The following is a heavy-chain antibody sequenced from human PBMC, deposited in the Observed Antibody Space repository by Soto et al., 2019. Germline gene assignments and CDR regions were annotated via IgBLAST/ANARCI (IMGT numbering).Heavy chain of an antibody. Sequence: EVQLVESGGGLVKPGESLRLSCAASGFTFTNAWMNWVRQAPGKGLEWVGRIRSKTDGGTPDYDAPVKGRFTISRDDSKNTLYVQMNSLKTEDTAIYYCTTEKGYWGQGTLVTVSS. V-gene: IGHV3-15*07. J-gene: IGHJ4*02. CDR1: GFTFTNAW. CDR3: TTEKGY. CDR2: IRSKTDGGTP.